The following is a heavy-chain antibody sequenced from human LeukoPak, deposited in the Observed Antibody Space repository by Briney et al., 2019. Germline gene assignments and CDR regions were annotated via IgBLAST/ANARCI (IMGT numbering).Heavy chain of an antibody. Sequence: SQTLSLTCTVSGGSISSGSYYWSWIRQPAGKGLEWIGRIYTSGSTNYNPSLKSRVTISVDTSKNQFSLKLSSVTAADTAVYYCAGMTALFDYWGQGTLVTVSS. CDR1: GGSISSGSYY. CDR3: AGMTALFDY. CDR2: IYTSGST. J-gene: IGHJ4*02. D-gene: IGHD5-18*01. V-gene: IGHV4-61*02.